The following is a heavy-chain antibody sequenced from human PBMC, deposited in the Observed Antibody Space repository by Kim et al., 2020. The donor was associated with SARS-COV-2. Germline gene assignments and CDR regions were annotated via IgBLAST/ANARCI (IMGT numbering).Heavy chain of an antibody. Sequence: GGSLRLSCDASGFMFHEYAMHWVRQAPGKGLEWVSGISYSSLTIDYADSVKGRFTISRDNSKNSLYLEMTSLRVEDTALYYRVKDISNINSYYYHFGMDVWSQGTTVIVSS. J-gene: IGHJ6*02. V-gene: IGHV3-9*01. D-gene: IGHD4-4*01. CDR2: ISYSSLTI. CDR1: GFMFHEYA. CDR3: VKDISNINSYYYHFGMDV.